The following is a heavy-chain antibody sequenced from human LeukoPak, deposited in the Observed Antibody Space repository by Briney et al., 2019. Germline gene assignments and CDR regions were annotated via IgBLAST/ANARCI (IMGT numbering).Heavy chain of an antibody. Sequence: SETLSLTCTASGGSISSHYWSWIRQPPGKGLEWIGYIYYSGSTNYNPSLKSRVTISVDTSKNQFSLKLSSVTAADTAVYYCARGYYDFWSGYYKSGFYMDVWGKGTTVTVSS. CDR2: IYYSGST. V-gene: IGHV4-59*11. J-gene: IGHJ6*03. CDR3: ARGYYDFWSGYYKSGFYMDV. D-gene: IGHD3-3*01. CDR1: GGSISSHY.